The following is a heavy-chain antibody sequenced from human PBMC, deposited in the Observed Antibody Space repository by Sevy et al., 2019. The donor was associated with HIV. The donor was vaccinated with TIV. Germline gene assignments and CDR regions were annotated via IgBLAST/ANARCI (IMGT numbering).Heavy chain of an antibody. CDR2: INPNSGGT. D-gene: IGHD2-2*02. CDR3: ARDGRIPQYYYYGMDV. Sequence: ASVKVSCKASGYTFTGYYMHWLRQAPGQWLEWMGWINPNSGGTNYAQKFQGRVTMTRDTSISTAYMELSRLRSDDTAVYYCARDGRIPQYYYYGMDVWGQGTTVTVSS. J-gene: IGHJ6*02. CDR1: GYTFTGYY. V-gene: IGHV1-2*02.